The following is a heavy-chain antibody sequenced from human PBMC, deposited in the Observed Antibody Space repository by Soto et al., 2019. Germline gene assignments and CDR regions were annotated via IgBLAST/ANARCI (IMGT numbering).Heavy chain of an antibody. V-gene: IGHV3-15*07. CDR2: INNMPDGGTK. J-gene: IGHJ4*02. CDR3: AADLPDWGAYAFDY. Sequence: EVQLVESGGGLVEPGGALRLSCGASGFSFTYAWLNWVRQAPGQGLEWVGRINNMPDGGTKDYAAPVKGRFTISRDDLGNTVYLQMNSLKAEDTAVYYCAADLPDWGAYAFDYWGQGTLVTVSP. CDR1: GFSFTYAW. D-gene: IGHD3-16*01.